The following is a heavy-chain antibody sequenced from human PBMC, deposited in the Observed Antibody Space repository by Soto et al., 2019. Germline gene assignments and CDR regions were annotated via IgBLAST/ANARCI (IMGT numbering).Heavy chain of an antibody. CDR3: ARHLGYCSSTRCYQTYGMDV. V-gene: IGHV4-39*01. J-gene: IGHJ6*02. CDR1: GGSISSGGYY. CDR2: VYYSGST. D-gene: IGHD2-2*01. Sequence: QLQLQESGPGLVKPSETLSLTCTVSGGSISSGGYYWGWIRQPPGKGLEWVGGVYYSGSTYYNPSPKSRVTIFVDTSKNQFSLKLSSVTAADTAVYYCARHLGYCSSTRCYQTYGMDVWGQGPTVTVSS.